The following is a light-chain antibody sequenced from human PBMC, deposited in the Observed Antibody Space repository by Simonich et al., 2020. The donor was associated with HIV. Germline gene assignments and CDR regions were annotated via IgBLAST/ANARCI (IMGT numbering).Light chain of an antibody. V-gene: IGLV2-14*01. CDR3: SSYTSSSTLV. J-gene: IGLJ3*02. Sequence: QSALTQPPSASGSPGQSVTISCTGTSSDVGGYVYVSWYQQHPGKAPKLMIYDVSSRPSGVSNRFSGSKSGNTASLTISGLQAEDEADYYCSSYTSSSTLVFGGGTKLTVL. CDR1: SSDVGGYVY. CDR2: DVS.